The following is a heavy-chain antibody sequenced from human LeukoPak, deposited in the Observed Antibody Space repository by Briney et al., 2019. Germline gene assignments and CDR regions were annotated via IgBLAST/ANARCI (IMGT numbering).Heavy chain of an antibody. V-gene: IGHV4-39*01. D-gene: IGHD3-3*01. J-gene: IGHJ4*02. CDR3: ARISDFWSGYFGGRGYYFDY. Sequence: ASETLSLTCTVSGGSISSSSYYWGWIRQPPGKGLEWIGSIYYSGSTYYNLSLKSRVTISVDTSKNQFSLKLSSVTAADTAVYYCARISDFWSGYFGGRGYYFDYWGQGTLVTVSS. CDR1: GGSISSSSYY. CDR2: IYYSGST.